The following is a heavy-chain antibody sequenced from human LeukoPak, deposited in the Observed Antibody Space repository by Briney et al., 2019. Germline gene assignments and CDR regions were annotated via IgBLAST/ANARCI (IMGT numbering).Heavy chain of an antibody. J-gene: IGHJ4*02. CDR2: INPTSGGT. V-gene: IGHV1-2*02. CDR3: ARDPPRVGAPDY. D-gene: IGHD1-26*01. CDR1: GYNLTAYY. Sequence: ASVKVSCKASGYNLTAYYIHWVRQAPGQGLEWMGWINPTSGGTKYAQKFQGRVTMTWDTSISTAYMDLTRLRSDDTAVYFCARDPPRVGAPDYWGQGTLLTVSS.